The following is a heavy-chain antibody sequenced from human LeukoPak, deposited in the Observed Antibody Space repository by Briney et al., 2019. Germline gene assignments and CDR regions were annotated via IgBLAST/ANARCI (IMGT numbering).Heavy chain of an antibody. V-gene: IGHV1-8*01. CDR2: MNPNSGNT. CDR3: ARVTYYFGSGTFDY. D-gene: IGHD3-10*01. J-gene: IGHJ4*02. CDR1: GYTFTSYD. Sequence: ASVKVSCKASGYTFTSYDINWVRQATGQGLEWMGWMNPNSGNTGYAQKFQGEVTMTKNTSISTAYMELSSLRSEDTAVYYCARVTYYFGSGTFDYWGQGTLVSVSS.